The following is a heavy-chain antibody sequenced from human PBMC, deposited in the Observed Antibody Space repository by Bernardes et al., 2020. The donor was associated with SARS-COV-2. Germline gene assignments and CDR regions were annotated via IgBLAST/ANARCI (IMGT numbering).Heavy chain of an antibody. CDR2: IYYSGST. Sequence: SETLSLTRTVSGGSISSYYWSWIRQPPGKGLEWIGYIYYSGSTNYNPSLKSRVTISVDTSKNQFSLKLSSVTAADTAVYYCARVGPACSSTSCSWDWFDPWGQGTLVTVSS. V-gene: IGHV4-59*01. CDR3: ARVGPACSSTSCSWDWFDP. J-gene: IGHJ5*02. CDR1: GGSISSYY. D-gene: IGHD2-2*01.